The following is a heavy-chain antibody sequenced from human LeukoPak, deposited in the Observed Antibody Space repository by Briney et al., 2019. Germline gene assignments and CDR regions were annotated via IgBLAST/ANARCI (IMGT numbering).Heavy chain of an antibody. Sequence: PSETLSLTCADSDSSITSDYYWAWIRQPPGKGREWIGSIHPRGSIYYNPSLQSRVTVSLDASNNQFSLRLSSVTAADTALYYCARHSRVIVGTTCAFDIWGQGTKVTVSS. V-gene: IGHV4-38-2*01. D-gene: IGHD1-26*01. CDR2: IHPRGSI. CDR1: DSSITSDYY. J-gene: IGHJ3*02. CDR3: ARHSRVIVGTTCAFDI.